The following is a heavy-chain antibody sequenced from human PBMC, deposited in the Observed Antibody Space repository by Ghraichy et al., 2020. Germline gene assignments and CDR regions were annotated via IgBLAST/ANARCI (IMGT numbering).Heavy chain of an antibody. CDR2: IVADAVTT. V-gene: IGHV3-23*01. D-gene: IGHD5-12*01. CDR1: GFTFRSYS. J-gene: IGHJ5*02. CDR3: AKGGHNTGYGFDP. Sequence: LSLTCATSGFTFRSYSMNWVRQAPGKGLEWVSIIVADAVTTYYADSVKGRFPVSRDNSKNTLYLIMSGLRAEDTAVYYCAKGGHNTGYGFDPWGQGTLVTVSS.